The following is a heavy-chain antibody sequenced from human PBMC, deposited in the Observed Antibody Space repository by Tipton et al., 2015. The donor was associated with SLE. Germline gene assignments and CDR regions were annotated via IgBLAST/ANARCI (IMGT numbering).Heavy chain of an antibody. J-gene: IGHJ4*02. V-gene: IGHV3-49*04. CDR1: GFTFGDHA. CDR2: VRSKVYGGTA. Sequence: RSLRLSCTTSGFTFGDHAMSWVRQAPGKGLEWVGFVRSKVYGGTADIAASVEGRFTISRDDSKGIAYLQMNSLKIEDTALYYCGRGKSWFGELVDYWGQGTLVTVSS. D-gene: IGHD3-10*01. CDR3: GRGKSWFGELVDY.